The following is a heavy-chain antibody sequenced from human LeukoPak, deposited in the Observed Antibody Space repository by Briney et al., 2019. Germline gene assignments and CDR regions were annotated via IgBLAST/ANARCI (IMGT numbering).Heavy chain of an antibody. J-gene: IGHJ6*02. D-gene: IGHD3-22*01. V-gene: IGHV3-21*01. CDR3: ARDGGTNYYDSSGYYFGDYYYYGMDV. CDR2: ISSSSSYI. Sequence: GGSLRLSCAASGFTFSSYSMNWVRQAPGKGLEWVSSISSSSSYIYYADSVKGRFTISRDNAKNSLYLQMNSLRAEDTAVYYCARDGGTNYYDSSGYYFGDYYYYGMDVWGQGTTVTVS. CDR1: GFTFSSYS.